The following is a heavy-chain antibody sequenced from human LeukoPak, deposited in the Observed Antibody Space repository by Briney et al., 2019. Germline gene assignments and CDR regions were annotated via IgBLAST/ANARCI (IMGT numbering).Heavy chain of an antibody. Sequence: ASVKVSCKASGYTFTSYGISWVRQAPGQGLEWMGWISAYNGNTNYAQKLQGRVTITRDASANTAYMELSSLRSEDTAVYYCARGIVVTTALAPDYWGQGTLVTVSS. J-gene: IGHJ4*02. CDR3: ARGIVVTTALAPDY. CDR1: GYTFTSYG. D-gene: IGHD2-21*02. CDR2: ISAYNGNT. V-gene: IGHV1-18*01.